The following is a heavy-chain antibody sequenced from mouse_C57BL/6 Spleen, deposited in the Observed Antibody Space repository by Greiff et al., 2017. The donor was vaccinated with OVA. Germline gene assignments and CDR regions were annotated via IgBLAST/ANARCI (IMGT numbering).Heavy chain of an antibody. CDR2: INPNNGGT. CDR1: GYTFTDYY. Sequence: VQLQQSGPELVKPGASVKISCKASGYTFTDYYMNWVKQSHGKSLEWIGDINPNNGGTSYNQKFKGKATLTVDKSSSTAYMELRSLTSEDSAVYYCARWQAQATSFDYWGQGTTLTGSS. CDR3: ARWQAQATSFDY. V-gene: IGHV1-26*01. J-gene: IGHJ2*01. D-gene: IGHD3-2*02.